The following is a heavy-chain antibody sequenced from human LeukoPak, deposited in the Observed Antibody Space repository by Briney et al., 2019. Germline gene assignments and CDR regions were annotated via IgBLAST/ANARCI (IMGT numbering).Heavy chain of an antibody. D-gene: IGHD3-3*01. CDR3: ARLARITIFGVVTWGAFDI. V-gene: IGHV4-38-2*01. CDR2: IYHSGST. Sequence: SETLSLTCAVSGYSISSGYYWGWIRQPPGKGLEWVGSIYHSGSTYYNPSLKSRVTISVDTSKNQFSLKLSSVTAADTAVYYCARLARITIFGVVTWGAFDIWGQGTMVTVSS. J-gene: IGHJ3*02. CDR1: GYSISSGYY.